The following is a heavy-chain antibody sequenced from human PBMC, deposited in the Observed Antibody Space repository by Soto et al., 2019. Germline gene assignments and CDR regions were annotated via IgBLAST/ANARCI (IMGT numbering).Heavy chain of an antibody. D-gene: IGHD6-19*01. CDR2: ISYDGNNK. J-gene: IGHJ4*02. CDR3: VPTDSSGWHYFDY. Sequence: GGSLRLSCAASGFTFSNNYMHWVRQAPGKGLEWVALISYDGNNKYYADSVKGRFTISRDNSKNTLYLQMNSLRAEDTAVYYCVPTDSSGWHYFDYWGQGTLVTVSS. V-gene: IGHV3-30*03. CDR1: GFTFSNNY.